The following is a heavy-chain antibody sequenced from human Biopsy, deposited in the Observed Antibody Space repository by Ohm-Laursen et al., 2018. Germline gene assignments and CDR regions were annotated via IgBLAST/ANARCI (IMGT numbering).Heavy chain of an antibody. Sequence: SETLSLTCAVSGVSIRGYYWSWVRRPAGRGLEWIGRVYVGGSNNYNPSLRSRVSLSVDTSKNQFSLMLSVVTAADTAVYYCVSIFHTNNERRPFDMWGQGTMVAVSA. D-gene: IGHD2-21*01. CDR1: GVSIRGYY. V-gene: IGHV4-4*07. CDR2: VYVGGSN. CDR3: VSIFHTNNERRPFDM. J-gene: IGHJ3*02.